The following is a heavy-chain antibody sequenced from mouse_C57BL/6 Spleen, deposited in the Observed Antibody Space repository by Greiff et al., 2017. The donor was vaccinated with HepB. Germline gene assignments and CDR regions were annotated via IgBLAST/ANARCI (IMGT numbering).Heavy chain of an antibody. Sequence: VKLQESGPGLVQPSQSLSITCTVSGFSLTSYGVHWVRQSPGKGLEWLGVIWSGGSTDYNAAFISRLSISKDNSKSQVFFKMNSLQADDTAIYYCARSGITTVVGGYAMDYWGQGTSVTVSS. CDR3: ARSGITTVVGGYAMDY. CDR2: IWSGGST. CDR1: GFSLTSYG. J-gene: IGHJ4*01. D-gene: IGHD1-1*01. V-gene: IGHV2-2*01.